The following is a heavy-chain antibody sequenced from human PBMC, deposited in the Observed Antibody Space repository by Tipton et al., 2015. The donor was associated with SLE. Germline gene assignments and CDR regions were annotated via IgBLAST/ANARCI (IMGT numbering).Heavy chain of an antibody. Sequence: QLVQSGAEVKKSGASVKVSCKASGYTFTSYGISWVRQGPGKGLEWMGWISPNNGNTKYAQKLQGRVTITTDTSTSTAYMGLRSLTSDDTAVYYCARGGACGTVTGDPHMSCGIDVWGQGTTVTVS. CDR2: ISPNNGNT. CDR3: ARGGACGTVTGDPHMSCGIDV. D-gene: IGHD6-19*01. V-gene: IGHV1-18*01. J-gene: IGHJ6*02. CDR1: GYTFTSYG.